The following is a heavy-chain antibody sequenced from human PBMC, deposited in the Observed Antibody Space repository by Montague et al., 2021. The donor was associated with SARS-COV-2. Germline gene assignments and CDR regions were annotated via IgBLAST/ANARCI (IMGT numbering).Heavy chain of an antibody. V-gene: IGHV3-30-3*01. CDR2: ISYDGSNK. Sequence: SLRLSCAASGFTFSSYAMHWVRQAPGKGLEWVAVISYDGSNKYYADSVKGRFTISRDNSKNTLYLQMNSLRAEDTAVYYCAREMYYYDSSGYQIVDAFDXWGQGTMVTVSS. J-gene: IGHJ3*02. CDR3: AREMYYYDSSGYQIVDAFDX. CDR1: GFTFSSYA. D-gene: IGHD3-22*01.